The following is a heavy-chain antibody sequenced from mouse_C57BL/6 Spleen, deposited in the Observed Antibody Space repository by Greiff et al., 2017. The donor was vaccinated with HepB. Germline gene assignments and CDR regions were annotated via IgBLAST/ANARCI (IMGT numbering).Heavy chain of an antibody. J-gene: IGHJ4*01. CDR1: GFTFSSYA. V-gene: IGHV5-9-1*02. CDR3: TRDKRGAMDY. Sequence: EVKLMESGEGLVKPGGSLKLSCAASGFTFSSYAMSWVRQSPEKRLEWVAYISSGGDYIYYADTVKGRFTISRDNARNTLYLQMSSLKSEDTAMYYCTRDKRGAMDYWGQGTSVTVSS. CDR2: ISSGGDYI.